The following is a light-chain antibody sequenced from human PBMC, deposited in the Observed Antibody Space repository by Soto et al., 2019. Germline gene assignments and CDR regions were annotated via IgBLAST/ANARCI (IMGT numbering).Light chain of an antibody. J-gene: IGKJ1*01. Sequence: DIVLTQSPGTLSLSPGETATLSCRASQSVSTSYLAWYQQKPGQAPRLLIFGASSRATGIPDRFSGSGSGTDFTLTISRLEPEDFAVYYCQQYGSSPTTFGQGTKVESK. CDR2: GAS. V-gene: IGKV3-20*01. CDR1: QSVSTSY. CDR3: QQYGSSPTT.